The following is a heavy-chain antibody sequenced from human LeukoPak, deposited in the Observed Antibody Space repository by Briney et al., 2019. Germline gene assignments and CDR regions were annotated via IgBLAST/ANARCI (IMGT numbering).Heavy chain of an antibody. CDR1: GYTFTSYY. CDR3: ARDKVGGILTGYDAFDI. CDR2: INPSGGST. D-gene: IGHD3-9*01. V-gene: IGHV1-46*01. Sequence: ASVKVSCKASGYTFTSYYMHWVRQAPRQGLEWMGIINPSGGSTSYAQKFQGRVTMTRDTSTSTVYMELSSLRSEDTAVYYCARDKVGGILTGYDAFDIWGQGTMVTVSS. J-gene: IGHJ3*02.